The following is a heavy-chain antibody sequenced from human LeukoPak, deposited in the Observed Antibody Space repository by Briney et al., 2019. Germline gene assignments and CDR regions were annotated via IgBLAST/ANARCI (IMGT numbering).Heavy chain of an antibody. CDR2: IIPIFGTA. V-gene: IGHV1-69*01. CDR3: ASDKPGGATHYYYMDV. D-gene: IGHD1-26*01. J-gene: IGHJ6*03. CDR1: GGTFSSYA. Sequence: ASVKVSCKASGGTFSSYAISWVRQALGQGLEWMGGIIPIFGTANYAQKFQGRVTITADESTSTAYMELSSLRSEDTAVYYCASDKPGGATHYYYMDVWGKGTTVTVSS.